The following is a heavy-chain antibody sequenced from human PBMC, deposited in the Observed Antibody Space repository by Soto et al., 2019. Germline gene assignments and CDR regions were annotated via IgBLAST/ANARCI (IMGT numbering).Heavy chain of an antibody. CDR2: VFHNGDT. CDR3: ARLIYDSRLNYFYFDF. J-gene: IGHJ4*02. Sequence: LSLTCVVSGGSISGRNWWSWVRQAPGKGLEWIGEVFHNGDTTYTPSLRSRVTISVDKSKNQFSLKLNSVTAADTAVYYCARLIYDSRLNYFYFDFWGQGALVTVSS. CDR1: GGSISGRNW. D-gene: IGHD3-22*01. V-gene: IGHV4-4*02.